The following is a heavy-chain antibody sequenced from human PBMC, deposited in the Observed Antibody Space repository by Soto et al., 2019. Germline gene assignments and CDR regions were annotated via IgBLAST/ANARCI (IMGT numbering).Heavy chain of an antibody. Sequence: ASVKVSCKASGYTFTGYYMHWVRQAPGQGLEWMGWINPNSGGTNYAQKFQGWVTMTRDTSISTAYMELSRLRSDDTAVYYCARGGWNIAAPRNPGYYYGMDVWGQGTTVTSP. V-gene: IGHV1-2*04. CDR3: ARGGWNIAAPRNPGYYYGMDV. CDR2: INPNSGGT. D-gene: IGHD6-6*01. CDR1: GYTFTGYY. J-gene: IGHJ6*02.